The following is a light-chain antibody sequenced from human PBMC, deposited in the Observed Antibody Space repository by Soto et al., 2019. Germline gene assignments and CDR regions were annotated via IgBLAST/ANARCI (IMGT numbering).Light chain of an antibody. CDR2: DAS. CDR3: QQYENLPT. CDR1: QNINNY. V-gene: IGKV1-33*01. Sequence: DIQSIQSPSSPCASVEHRVTITCQASQNINNYLNWYQQKPGRAPNLLIYDASNLEAGVPSRFLVSGSGTDFTFTISRLQTEDIATYYCQQYENLPTFGQGTRLEI. J-gene: IGKJ5*01.